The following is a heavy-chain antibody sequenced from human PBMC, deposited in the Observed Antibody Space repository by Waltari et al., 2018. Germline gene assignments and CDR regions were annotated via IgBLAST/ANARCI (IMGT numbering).Heavy chain of an antibody. D-gene: IGHD3-22*01. J-gene: IGHJ3*02. V-gene: IGHV3-7*01. CDR2: IKEDVSNN. CDR3: ARDDSSSGSYDAFDI. CDR1: GFTFSHYW. Sequence: EVQLVESGGGLVQPGGSLRLSCVASGFTFSHYWMSWVRQAPGKVLDGVADIKEDVSNNYYLDSVRGRFTISRDNAKNSVDLQMNSLRAEDTAVYYCARDDSSSGSYDAFDIWGQGTMVIVSS.